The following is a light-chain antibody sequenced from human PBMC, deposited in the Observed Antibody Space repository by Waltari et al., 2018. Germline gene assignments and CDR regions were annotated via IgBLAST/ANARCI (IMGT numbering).Light chain of an antibody. J-gene: IGLJ7*01. CDR3: GTWDSSLSGAV. Sequence: QSVLTQPPSVSAAPGQRVTISCPGGHSNIGNNYVSWYRQFPGTAPKLLIYEDSERPPGVPGRFSGSKSGTSTTLDITGLQAGDEADYYCGTWDSSLSGAVFGGGTHLTVL. CDR1: HSNIGNNY. CDR2: EDS. V-gene: IGLV1-51*02.